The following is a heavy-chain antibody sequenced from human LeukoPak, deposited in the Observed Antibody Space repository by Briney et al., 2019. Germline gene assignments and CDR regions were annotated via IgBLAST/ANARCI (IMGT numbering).Heavy chain of an antibody. CDR2: INPNSGGT. J-gene: IGHJ4*02. CDR1: GYTFTGYY. D-gene: IGHD3-22*01. CDR3: ARVLGDYDRGRLDY. V-gene: IGHV1-2*02. Sequence: ASVKVSCKASGYTFTGYYMHWVRQAPGQGLEWMGWINPNSGGTNYAQKFQGRVTMTRDASISTAYMELSRLRSDDTAVYYCARVLGDYDRGRLDYWGQGTLVTVSS.